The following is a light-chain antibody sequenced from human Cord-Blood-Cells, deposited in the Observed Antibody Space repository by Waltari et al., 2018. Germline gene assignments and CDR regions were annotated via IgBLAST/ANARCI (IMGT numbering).Light chain of an antibody. CDR1: QGISSY. CDR3: QQYHSYPWT. CDR2: AAS. J-gene: IGKJ1*01. V-gene: IGKV1-8*01. Sequence: AIRITQSPSSFSASTGDRVTITCRASQGISSYLAWYQQKPGKAPKLLIYAASTLQSGVPSRFSGSGSGTDFTLTISCLQSEDFATYYCQQYHSYPWTFGQGTKVEIK.